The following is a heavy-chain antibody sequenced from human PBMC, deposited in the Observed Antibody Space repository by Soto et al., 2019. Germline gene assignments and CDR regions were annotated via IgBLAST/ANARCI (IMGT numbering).Heavy chain of an antibody. V-gene: IGHV4-59*08. CDR2: IYYSGST. D-gene: IGHD3-10*01. Sequence: QVQLQESGPGLVKPSETLSLTCTVSGGSISSYYWSWIRQPPGKGLEWIGYIYYSGSTNYNPSLKSRVPKAVDTAKNPFSLKLNSMTAADTAVYYCARHNYGSGSTYFDYWGQGTLVTVSS. CDR1: GGSISSYY. J-gene: IGHJ4*02. CDR3: ARHNYGSGSTYFDY.